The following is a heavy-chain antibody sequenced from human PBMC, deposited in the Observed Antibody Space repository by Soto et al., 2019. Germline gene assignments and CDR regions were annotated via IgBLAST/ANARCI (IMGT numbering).Heavy chain of an antibody. CDR2: ISKSDYT. D-gene: IGHD2-2*01. CDR1: GFAFNNYG. V-gene: IGHV3-21*01. Sequence: PGGSLRLSCTVSGFAFNNYGINWVRQAPGKGLEWVSSISKSDYTYYSDSVTGRFTISRDNAKNSVFLQMNTLRVADTAVYYCAREDSIIIPAVSDFWGQGTLVTVSS. J-gene: IGHJ4*02. CDR3: AREDSIIIPAVSDF.